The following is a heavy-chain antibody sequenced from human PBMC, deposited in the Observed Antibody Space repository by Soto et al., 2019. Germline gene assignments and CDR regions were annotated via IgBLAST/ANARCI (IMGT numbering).Heavy chain of an antibody. CDR2: LSYDGSNT. D-gene: IGHD3-3*01. V-gene: IGHV3-30-3*01. CDR3: ARDRGRFLEGIEP. Sequence: QVQLVESGGGVVRPGKSLRLSCSASGFTFSNYAMHWVRQAPGKGLEWVAVLSYDGSNTYYADSLKGRFTISRDDSKNTLYLEMSSLRAADTAVYYCARDRGRFLEGIEPWGQGTVVTVSS. CDR1: GFTFSNYA. J-gene: IGHJ5*02.